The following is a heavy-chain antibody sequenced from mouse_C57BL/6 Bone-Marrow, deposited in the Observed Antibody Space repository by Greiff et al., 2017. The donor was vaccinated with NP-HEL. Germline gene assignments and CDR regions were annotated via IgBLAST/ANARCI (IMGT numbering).Heavy chain of an antibody. V-gene: IGHV1-81*01. D-gene: IGHD3-2*02. Sequence: VKLQESGAELARPGASVTLSCKASGYTFTSYGISWVKQRTGQGLEWIGELYPRSGNTYYNEKFKGKATLTADKSSSTAYMELRSLTSEDSAVYFCARQLRLRGYYYAMDYWGQGTSVTVSS. CDR3: ARQLRLRGYYYAMDY. J-gene: IGHJ4*01. CDR1: GYTFTSYG. CDR2: LYPRSGNT.